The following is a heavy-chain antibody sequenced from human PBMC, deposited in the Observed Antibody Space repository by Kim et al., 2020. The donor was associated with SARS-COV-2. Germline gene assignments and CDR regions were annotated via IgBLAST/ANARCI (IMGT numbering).Heavy chain of an antibody. D-gene: IGHD2-15*01. Sequence: VQGRFTVSRDNSRNTLYLKMNSLRNEDTALYYCVKEAAFTTVVVDYYFDYWGQGTLVTVSS. V-gene: IGHV3-30*02. CDR3: VKEAAFTTVVVDYYFDY. J-gene: IGHJ4*02.